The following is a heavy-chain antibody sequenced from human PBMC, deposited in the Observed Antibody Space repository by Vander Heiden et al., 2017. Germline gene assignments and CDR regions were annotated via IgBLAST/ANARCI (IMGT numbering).Heavy chain of an antibody. Sequence: EVQLVESGGGLVQPGRSLRLSCTASGFTLGDYAMGWFRQARGKGLEWVGFIRSKAYGGTTEYAASVKGRFTISRDDSKSIAYLQMNSLKTEDTAVYYCTRGIYYYDSSGYSYFDYWGQGTLVTVSS. D-gene: IGHD3-22*01. CDR3: TRGIYYYDSSGYSYFDY. CDR1: GFTLGDYA. CDR2: IRSKAYGGTT. V-gene: IGHV3-49*03. J-gene: IGHJ4*02.